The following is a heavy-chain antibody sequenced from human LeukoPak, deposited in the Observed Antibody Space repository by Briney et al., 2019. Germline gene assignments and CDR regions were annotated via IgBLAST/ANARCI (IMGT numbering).Heavy chain of an antibody. CDR1: GFTFSSYS. CDR3: AKGGIVVVPAPYYFDY. CDR2: IYSGGST. Sequence: GGSLRLSCAASGFTFSSYSMNWVRQAPGEGLEWVSVIYSGGSTYYADSVKGRFTISRDNSKNTLYLQMNSLRAEDTSVYYCAKGGIVVVPAPYYFDYWGQGPLVTVSS. V-gene: IGHV3-53*01. J-gene: IGHJ4*02. D-gene: IGHD2-2*01.